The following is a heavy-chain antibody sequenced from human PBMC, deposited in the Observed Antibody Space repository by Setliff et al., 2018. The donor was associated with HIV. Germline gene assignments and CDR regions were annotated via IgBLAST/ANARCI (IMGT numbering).Heavy chain of an antibody. CDR2: IIPMYGTT. V-gene: IGHV1-69*13. J-gene: IGHJ6*03. Sequence: ASVKVSCKASRGTFNRYTISWVRQAPGQGIEWMGGIIPMYGTTKYAKKFQGRVTLTADESTSTAYMELSGLKSEDTALYYCARVSLEVDYDFRQGYYYYYMDVWGKGTTVTVSS. CDR1: RGTFNRYT. D-gene: IGHD3-22*01. CDR3: ARVSLEVDYDFRQGYYYYYMDV.